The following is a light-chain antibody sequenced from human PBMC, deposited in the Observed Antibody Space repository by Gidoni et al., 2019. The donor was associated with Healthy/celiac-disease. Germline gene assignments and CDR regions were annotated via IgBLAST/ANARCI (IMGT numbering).Light chain of an antibody. V-gene: IGKV3-20*01. CDR1: QSVSSSY. Sequence: EIVFPQSPGTLSLSPGERATLSCRASQSVSSSYLAWYQHKPGQAPRLLIYGASSRATGIPDRFSGSGSGTDFTLTISRLEPEDFAGYYCQQYGSSPPWLFXQXTKVEIK. J-gene: IGKJ1*01. CDR3: QQYGSSPPWL. CDR2: GAS.